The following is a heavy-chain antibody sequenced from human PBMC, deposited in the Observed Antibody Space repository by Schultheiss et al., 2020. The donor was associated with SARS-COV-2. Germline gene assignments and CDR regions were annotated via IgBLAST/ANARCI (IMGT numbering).Heavy chain of an antibody. J-gene: IGHJ4*02. CDR2: ISSSSSYI. CDR3: ARGDLSYDSSGYYFDY. D-gene: IGHD3-22*01. V-gene: IGHV3-11*06. Sequence: GESLKISCAASGFTFSDYYMSWIRQAPGKGLEWVSYISSSSSYIYYADSVKGRFTISRDNSKNTLYLQMNSLRAEDTAVYYCARGDLSYDSSGYYFDYWGQGTLVTVSS. CDR1: GFTFSDYY.